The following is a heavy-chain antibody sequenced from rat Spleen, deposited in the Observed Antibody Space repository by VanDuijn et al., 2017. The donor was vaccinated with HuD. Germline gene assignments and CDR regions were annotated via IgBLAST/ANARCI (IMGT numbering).Heavy chain of an antibody. CDR2: ITNTGGST. J-gene: IGHJ1*01. V-gene: IGHV5-31*01. Sequence: EVQLVESGGGLVQPGRSLKLSCVASGFTFNNYWMTWIRQAPGKGLEWVASITNTGGSTYYPDSVKGRFTISRDNAKSTLYLQMNSLRSEDTATYYCTRDLGYSSYTLGYFDFWGPGTMVTVSS. CDR1: GFTFNNYW. CDR3: TRDLGYSSYTLGYFDF. D-gene: IGHD1-2*01.